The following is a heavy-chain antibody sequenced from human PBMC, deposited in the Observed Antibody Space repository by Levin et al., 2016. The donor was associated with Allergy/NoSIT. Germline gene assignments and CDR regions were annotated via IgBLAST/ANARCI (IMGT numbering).Heavy chain of an antibody. V-gene: IGHV1-3*01. CDR2: INPASGDT. D-gene: IGHD6-19*01. J-gene: IGHJ4*02. Sequence: WVRQAPGQRLEWMGWINPASGDTKYSQQFQGRISITRDTSASTAYMELSSLRSEDTAVFYCARDKGNNGWSNFDYWGQGTLVTVSS. CDR3: ARDKGNNGWSNFDY.